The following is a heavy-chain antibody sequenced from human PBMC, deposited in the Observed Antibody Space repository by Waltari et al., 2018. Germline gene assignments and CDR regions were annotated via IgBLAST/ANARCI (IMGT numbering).Heavy chain of an antibody. CDR1: GGSISSSSYY. D-gene: IGHD3-22*01. Sequence: QLQLQESGPGLVKPSETLSLTCTVSGGSISSSSYYWGWIRQPPGKGLEWIGSIYYSGSTYYNPSLKSRVTISVDTSKNQFSLKLSSVTAADTAVYYCARYYYDSSGYYHYWFDYWGQGTLVTVSS. V-gene: IGHV4-39*07. CDR2: IYYSGST. J-gene: IGHJ4*02. CDR3: ARYYYDSSGYYHYWFDY.